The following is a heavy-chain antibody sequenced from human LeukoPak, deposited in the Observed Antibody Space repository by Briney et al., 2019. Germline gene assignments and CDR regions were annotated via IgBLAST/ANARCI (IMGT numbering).Heavy chain of an antibody. CDR1: GGSFSGYY. V-gene: IGHV4-34*01. Sequence: SETLSLTCAVYGGSFSGYYWSWIRQPPGKGLEGIGEINHSGSTNYNPSLKSRVTISVDTSKTQSSLKLSSVTAADTAVYYCARGWDTAMVLLDYWGQGTLVTVSS. CDR2: INHSGST. J-gene: IGHJ4*02. CDR3: ARGWDTAMVLLDY. D-gene: IGHD5-18*01.